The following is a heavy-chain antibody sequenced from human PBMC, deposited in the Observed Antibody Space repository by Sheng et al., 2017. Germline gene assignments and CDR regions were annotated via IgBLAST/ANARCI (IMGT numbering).Heavy chain of an antibody. Sequence: QVQLVESGGGVVQPGRSLRLSCAASGFTFSSYGMHWVRQAPGKGLEWVAVIWYDGSNKYYADSVKGRFTISRDNSKNTLYLQMNSLRAEDTAVYYCARDNYYDSSGFGLFYWGQGTLV. CDR1: GFTFSSYG. V-gene: IGHV3-33*01. CDR3: ARDNYYDSSGFGLFY. J-gene: IGHJ4*02. CDR2: IWYDGSNK. D-gene: IGHD3-22*01.